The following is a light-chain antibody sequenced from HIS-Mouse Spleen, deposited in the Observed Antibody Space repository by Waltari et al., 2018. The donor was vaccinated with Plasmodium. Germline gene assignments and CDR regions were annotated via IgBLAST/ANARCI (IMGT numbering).Light chain of an antibody. Sequence: AIRMTQSPSSFSASTGDRVTTTRRASQGISSYLAWYQQKPGKAPKLLLYAASTLQSRVPSMFSGSGSGTDFTLTISCLQSEDFATYYCQQYYSYPLTFGGGTKVEIK. CDR3: QQYYSYPLT. J-gene: IGKJ4*01. CDR2: AAS. CDR1: QGISSY. V-gene: IGKV1-8*01.